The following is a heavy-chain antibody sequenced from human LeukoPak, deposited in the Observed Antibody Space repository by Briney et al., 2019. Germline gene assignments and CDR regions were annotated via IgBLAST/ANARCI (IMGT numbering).Heavy chain of an antibody. CDR1: GGSISSTSYY. D-gene: IGHD2-15*01. CDR2: IYYSGST. J-gene: IGHJ3*02. CDR3: ARDLPDIVVVVAVTGAFDI. V-gene: IGHV4-39*07. Sequence: SETLSLTCIVSGGSISSTSYYWGWIRQPPGKGLEWIGSIYYSGSTYYNPSLKSRVTISVDTSKNQFSLKLSSVTAADTAVYYCARDLPDIVVVVAVTGAFDIWGQGTMVTVSS.